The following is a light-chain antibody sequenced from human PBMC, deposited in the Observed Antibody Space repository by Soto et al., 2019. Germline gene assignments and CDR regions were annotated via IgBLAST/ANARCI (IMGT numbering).Light chain of an antibody. V-gene: IGKV3-15*01. CDR2: GIS. J-gene: IGKJ5*01. Sequence: EIVMTHSPATLSVSPGERATLSCRASHTISSSYLAWYQQKPGQAPRLLMYGISRRATGIPARFSGSGSGTEFILTISSVESEDFAIYYCQQHNDWPTFGQGTRLEI. CDR1: HTISSSY. CDR3: QQHNDWPT.